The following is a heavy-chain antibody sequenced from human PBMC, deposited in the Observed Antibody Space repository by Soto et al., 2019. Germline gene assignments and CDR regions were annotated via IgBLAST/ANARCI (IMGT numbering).Heavy chain of an antibody. Sequence: QVQLQQWGAGLLKPSETLSLTCAVYGGSFSGYYWSWIRQPPGKGLEWIGEINHSGSTNYNPSLKSRRTISVDASKNRFSLKPSSVTAAATAVYYCARGPGGSGSYYVLGIGMDVWGQGTTVTVSS. CDR3: ARGPGGSGSYYVLGIGMDV. D-gene: IGHD3-10*01. J-gene: IGHJ6*02. V-gene: IGHV4-34*01. CDR2: INHSGST. CDR1: GGSFSGYY.